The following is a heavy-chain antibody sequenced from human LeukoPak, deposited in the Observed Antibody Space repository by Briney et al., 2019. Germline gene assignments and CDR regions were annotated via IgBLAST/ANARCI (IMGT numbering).Heavy chain of an antibody. CDR3: AKDRSTGWYAGFDS. CDR2: ISYDGINT. Sequence: PGGSLRLSCAASGFTFSNYGMHWVRQAPGKGLKWVAFISYDGINTYSADSVKGRFTISRDNSKNTLYLQMNSLSAEDTAVFYCAKDRSTGWYAGFDSWGQGTLLAFSS. CDR1: GFTFSNYG. V-gene: IGHV3-30*18. D-gene: IGHD6-19*01. J-gene: IGHJ4*02.